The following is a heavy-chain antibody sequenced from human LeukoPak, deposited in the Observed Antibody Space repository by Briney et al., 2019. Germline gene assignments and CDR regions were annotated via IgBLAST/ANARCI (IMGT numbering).Heavy chain of an antibody. J-gene: IGHJ4*02. CDR1: GGSITSSSYY. Sequence: SETLSLTCTVSGGSITSSSYYWGWIRQPPGKGLEWIGSFYYSGSTYYNPSLKRRVTISIDTSKNQFSLELSSVTAADTAVYYCALRFWSGYYPIDYWGQGTLVTVSS. CDR2: FYYSGST. V-gene: IGHV4-39*07. D-gene: IGHD3-3*01. CDR3: ALRFWSGYYPIDY.